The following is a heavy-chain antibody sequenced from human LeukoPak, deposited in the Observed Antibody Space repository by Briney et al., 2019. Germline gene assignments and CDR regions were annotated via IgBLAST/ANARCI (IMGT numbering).Heavy chain of an antibody. V-gene: IGHV4-59*11. D-gene: IGHD3-22*01. J-gene: IGHJ4*02. Sequence: SETPSLTCTVSGGSISSHYWSWIRQPPGKGLEWIGYIYYSGSTNYNPSLKSRVTISVDTSKNQFSLKLSSVTAADTAVYYCAKCPYDSSDYYYYFDYWGQGTLVTVSS. CDR3: AKCPYDSSDYYYYFDY. CDR2: IYYSGST. CDR1: GGSISSHY.